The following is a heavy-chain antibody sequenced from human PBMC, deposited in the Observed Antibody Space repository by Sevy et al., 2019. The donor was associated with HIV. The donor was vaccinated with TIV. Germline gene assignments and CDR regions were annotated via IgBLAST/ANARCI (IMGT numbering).Heavy chain of an antibody. J-gene: IGHJ2*01. V-gene: IGHV4-38-2*01. CDR1: GYSISSGYY. D-gene: IGHD6-6*01. Sequence: SETLSLTCAVSGYSISSGYYWGWIRQPPGKGLEWIGSIYHRGGTYSNPSLKSRVTISVDTSKNQFSLRLSSVTAADTAVYYCASSAVDSSSSPYWYFDLWGRGTLVTVSS. CDR2: IYHRGGT. CDR3: ASSAVDSSSSPYWYFDL.